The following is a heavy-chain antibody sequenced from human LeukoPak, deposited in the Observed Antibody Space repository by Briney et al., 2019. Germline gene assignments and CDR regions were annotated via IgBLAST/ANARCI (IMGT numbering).Heavy chain of an antibody. J-gene: IGHJ4*02. CDR3: ARVGKRRADSSGYYAYYFDY. CDR1: GFTLGDYA. Sequence: GGSLRLSCTASGFTLGDYAMSWVRQAPGKGLEWVAVIWYDGSNKYYADSVKGRFTISRDNSKNTLYLQMNSLRAEDTAVYYCARVGKRRADSSGYYAYYFDYWGQGTLVTVSS. V-gene: IGHV3-33*01. D-gene: IGHD3-22*01. CDR2: IWYDGSNK.